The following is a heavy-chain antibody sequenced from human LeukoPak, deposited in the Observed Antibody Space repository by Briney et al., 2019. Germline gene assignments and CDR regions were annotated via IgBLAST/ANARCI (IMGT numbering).Heavy chain of an antibody. J-gene: IGHJ3*02. Sequence: GGSLRLSCAASGFRFSYHDMHWVRQAPGKGLEFVSSIGAAGAHTFYADSVKGGFTISRDNFQSTMYLQMDGLRPEDSAVCYCARELGGTKTGGFDIWGQGTVVTVSS. D-gene: IGHD1-14*01. CDR1: GFRFSYHD. V-gene: IGHV3-64*02. CDR2: IGAAGAHT. CDR3: ARELGGTKTGGFDI.